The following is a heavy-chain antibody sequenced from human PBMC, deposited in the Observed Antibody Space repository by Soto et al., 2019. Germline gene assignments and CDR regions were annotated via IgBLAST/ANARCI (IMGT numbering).Heavy chain of an antibody. CDR1: GFTFSDYS. CDR3: TKRATTVPSPGNYFDS. J-gene: IGHJ4*02. CDR2: LTRGGTS. V-gene: IGHV3-23*01. Sequence: EEHLLESGGGLVQPGGSLRLSCAASGFTFSDYSMSWVRQTPERGLEWVSTLTRGGTSYYADSVQGRFTVSRDNSKNTVSLQMHSLRAEDTALYYCTKRATTVPSPGNYFDSWGQGTLVTVSS. D-gene: IGHD1-1*01.